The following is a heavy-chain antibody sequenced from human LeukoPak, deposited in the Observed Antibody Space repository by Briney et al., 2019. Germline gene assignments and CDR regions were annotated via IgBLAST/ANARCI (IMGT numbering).Heavy chain of an antibody. D-gene: IGHD3-10*01. CDR2: INPNSGGT. CDR1: GYTFSDYY. V-gene: IGHV1-2*02. Sequence: GASVKVSCKASGYTFSDYYMHWVRQAPGQGLEWMGWINPNSGGTNYAQKFQGRVTMTRDTSISTAYMELSRLRSDDTAVYYCARGGLWSGEGHWFDPWGQGTLVTVSS. CDR3: ARGGLWSGEGHWFDP. J-gene: IGHJ5*02.